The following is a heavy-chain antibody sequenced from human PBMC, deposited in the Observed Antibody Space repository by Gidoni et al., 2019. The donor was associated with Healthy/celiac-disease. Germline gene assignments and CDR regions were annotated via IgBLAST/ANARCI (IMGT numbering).Heavy chain of an antibody. CDR2: INPSGCST. CDR1: GYPFTSYY. Sequence: QVQLVQSGAEVKKPGASVKVSCKASGYPFTSYYMHSVRQAPGQGLEWMGIINPSGCSTSYAQKFQGRVTMTRDTSTSTVYMELSSLRSEDTAVYYCARGVSGYCSGGSCYLAYWGQGTLVTVSS. CDR3: ARGVSGYCSGGSCYLAY. D-gene: IGHD2-15*01. J-gene: IGHJ4*02. V-gene: IGHV1-46*01.